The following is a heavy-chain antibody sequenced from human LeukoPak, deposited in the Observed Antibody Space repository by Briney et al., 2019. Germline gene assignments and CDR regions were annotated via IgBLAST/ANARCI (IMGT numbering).Heavy chain of an antibody. V-gene: IGHV4-39*01. CDR3: TKRRGYSFGFDYYYMDV. Sequence: SETLSLTCTVSGGSLTSTSHYWDWVRQPPGKGLGWLGSIYSSGSTYYNPSLKSRVTVSFDTSKNQFSLSLTSVTAADTAVYYCTKRRGYSFGFDYYYMDVWGKGTTVTISS. D-gene: IGHD5-18*01. CDR1: GGSLTSTSHY. CDR2: IYSSGST. J-gene: IGHJ6*03.